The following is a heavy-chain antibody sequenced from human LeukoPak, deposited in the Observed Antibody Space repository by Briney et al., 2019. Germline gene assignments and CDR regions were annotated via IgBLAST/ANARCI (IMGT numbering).Heavy chain of an antibody. CDR3: ARDLPTIYDSSGYYYWLDP. V-gene: IGHV1-2*06. J-gene: IGHJ5*02. CDR2: INPNSGGT. D-gene: IGHD3-22*01. CDR1: GYTLTGYY. Sequence: ASVKVSCKASGYTLTGYYMHWVRQAPGQGLEWMGRINPNSGGTNYAQKFQGGVTMTRDTSISTAYMELSRLRSDDTAVYYCARDLPTIYDSSGYYYWLDPWGRGTLVTVSS.